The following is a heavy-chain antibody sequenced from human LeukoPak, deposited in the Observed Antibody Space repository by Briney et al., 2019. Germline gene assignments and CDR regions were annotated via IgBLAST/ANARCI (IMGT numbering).Heavy chain of an antibody. CDR3: AKGLGTSGYHDY. J-gene: IGHJ4*02. D-gene: IGHD3-22*01. Sequence: GWSLRLSCAAAGFPFSNYAMSWVRQAPGKGLERVSGISDSGDRTYYADSVKDRFTISRDNSKNMLYLQMNSLRVEDTALYYCAKGLGTSGYHDYWGQGTLVTVSS. V-gene: IGHV3-23*01. CDR1: GFPFSNYA. CDR2: ISDSGDRT.